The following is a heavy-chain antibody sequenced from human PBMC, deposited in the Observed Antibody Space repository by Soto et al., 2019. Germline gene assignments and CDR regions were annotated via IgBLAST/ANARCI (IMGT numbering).Heavy chain of an antibody. CDR2: IIPIFGTA. J-gene: IGHJ5*02. V-gene: IGHV1-69*12. CDR1: GGTLSSYA. Sequence: QVQLVQSGAEVKKPGSSVKVSCKASGGTLSSYAISSVRQAPGRGHEWMGGIIPIFGTANYAQKFQGRVTITAVESTSTAYMELSSLRSDDTAVYYCARDVMTTVTTNWFDPWGQGTLVTVSS. D-gene: IGHD4-4*01. CDR3: ARDVMTTVTTNWFDP.